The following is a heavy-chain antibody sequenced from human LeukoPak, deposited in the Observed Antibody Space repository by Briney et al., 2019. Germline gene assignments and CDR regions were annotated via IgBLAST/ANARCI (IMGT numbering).Heavy chain of an antibody. CDR2: IKQDGSEK. D-gene: IGHD3-10*01. CDR1: GFTFSSYW. J-gene: IGHJ4*02. CDR3: AIAMVRGVYDY. V-gene: IGHV3-7*03. Sequence: GGSLRLSCAASGFTFSSYWMSWVRQAPGKGLEWVANIKQDGSEKYYVDSVKGRFTISRDNAKNSLYLQMNSLRAEDTAVYYCAIAMVRGVYDYWGQGTLVTVSS.